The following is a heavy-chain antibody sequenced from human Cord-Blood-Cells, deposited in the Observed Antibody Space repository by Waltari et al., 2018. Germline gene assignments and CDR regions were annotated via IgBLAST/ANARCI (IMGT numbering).Heavy chain of an antibody. D-gene: IGHD6-6*01. CDR2: MNPNSGNT. CDR3: ARMPTHSSSGVY. CDR1: GYTFTSYV. Sequence: QVQLVQSGAELKKPGASVKVSCKASGYTFTSYVINWVRQATGQGLEWMGWMNPNSGNTGYAKKFQGRVTMTRNTSISTAYMELSSLRSEDTAMYYCARMPTHSSSGVYWGQGTLVTVSS. J-gene: IGHJ4*02. V-gene: IGHV1-8*01.